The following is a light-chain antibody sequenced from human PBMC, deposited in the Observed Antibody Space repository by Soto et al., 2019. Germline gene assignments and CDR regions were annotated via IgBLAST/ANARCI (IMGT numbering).Light chain of an antibody. CDR2: AAS. CDR1: RSISSY. V-gene: IGKV1-39*01. Sequence: DIQMTQSPSSLSASLGDRVTITCRASRSISSYLDWYQQKPGKAPRLLIYAASSMQSGVPSRFSGSGSGTDFTLTISSLEPEDFAIYYCQQSYSSPRTFGRGTKVDIK. CDR3: QQSYSSPRT. J-gene: IGKJ1*01.